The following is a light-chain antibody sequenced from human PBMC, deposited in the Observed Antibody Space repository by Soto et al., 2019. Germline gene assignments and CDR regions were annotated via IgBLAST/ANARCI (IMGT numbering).Light chain of an antibody. Sequence: DIQMPQSPSSLSASVGASFTITCRASQSIDRYLNWYQQKPGKAPKLLIYAASNLQSGVPSRFSGSGSGTDFTLTIRSLQPEDFATYYCQQSGTVGQGTKVDIK. V-gene: IGKV1-39*01. CDR3: QQSGT. CDR1: QSIDRY. J-gene: IGKJ1*01. CDR2: AAS.